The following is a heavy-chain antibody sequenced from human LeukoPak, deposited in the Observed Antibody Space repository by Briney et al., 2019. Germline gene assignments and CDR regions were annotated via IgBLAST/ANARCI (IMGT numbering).Heavy chain of an antibody. CDR1: GGSISSYY. J-gene: IGHJ1*01. CDR2: INHSGST. D-gene: IGHD6-19*01. V-gene: IGHV4-34*01. Sequence: TPSETLSLTCTVSGGSISSYYWSWIRQPPGKGLEWIGEINHSGSTNYNPSLKSRVTISVDTSKNQFSLKLSSVTAADTAVYYCGIAVAGERAEYFQHWGQGTLVTVSS. CDR3: GIAVAGERAEYFQH.